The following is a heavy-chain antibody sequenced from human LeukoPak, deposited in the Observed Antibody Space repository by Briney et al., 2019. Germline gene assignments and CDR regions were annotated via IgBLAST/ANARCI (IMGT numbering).Heavy chain of an antibody. CDR1: GFTFSSYG. CDR3: ARDRSPFIVVIITGGFQH. CDR2: ISDSGGST. D-gene: IGHD3-22*01. V-gene: IGHV3-23*01. Sequence: GGSLRLSCAASGFTFSSYGMAWVRRAPGKGLEWVSSISDSGGSTYYAESVKGRFTISRDNSKNTLYLQMNSLRAEDTAVYYCARDRSPFIVVIITGGFQHWGQGTLVTVSS. J-gene: IGHJ1*01.